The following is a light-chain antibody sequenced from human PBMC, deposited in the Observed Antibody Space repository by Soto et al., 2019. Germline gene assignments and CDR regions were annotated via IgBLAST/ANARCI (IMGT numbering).Light chain of an antibody. CDR2: EVS. Sequence: QSALTQPASVSGSPGQSITISCTGTSSDVGGYKYVSWYQLHPGKAPKLMIYEVSNRPSGISNRFSASKSGNMASLTISGLQAEDEADYYCFSYTSSTAYVFGTGTKVTVL. CDR3: FSYTSSTAYV. J-gene: IGLJ1*01. CDR1: SSDVGGYKY. V-gene: IGLV2-14*01.